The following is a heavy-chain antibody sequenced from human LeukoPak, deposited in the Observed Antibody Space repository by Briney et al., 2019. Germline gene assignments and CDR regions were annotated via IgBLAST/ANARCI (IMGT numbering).Heavy chain of an antibody. V-gene: IGHV4-59*08. CDR3: ARSQPDYGDYSY. CDR2: IYYSGST. J-gene: IGHJ4*02. Sequence: SETLSLTCTVSGGSISSYYWSWIRQPPGKGLEGIGYIYYSGSTNYNPSLKSRVTISVDTSKNQFSLKLSSVTAADTAVYYCARSQPDYGDYSYWGQGTLVTVSS. D-gene: IGHD4-17*01. CDR1: GGSISSYY.